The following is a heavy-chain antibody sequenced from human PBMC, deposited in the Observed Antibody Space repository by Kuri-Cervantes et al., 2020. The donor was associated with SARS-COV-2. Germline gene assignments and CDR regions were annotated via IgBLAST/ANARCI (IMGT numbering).Heavy chain of an antibody. CDR2: IYPGDSDT. CDR3: AGSTWWSYLDF. J-gene: IGHJ4*02. CDR1: GYSFTSYW. D-gene: IGHD2-15*01. V-gene: IGHV5-51*01. Sequence: GESLKISCKGSGYSFTSYWIGWVRQMPGKGLEWMGIIYPGDSDTRYSPSFQGQVTISADKSISTAYLQRSSLMASDAAMYYCAGSTWWSYLDFWGQGTLVTVSS.